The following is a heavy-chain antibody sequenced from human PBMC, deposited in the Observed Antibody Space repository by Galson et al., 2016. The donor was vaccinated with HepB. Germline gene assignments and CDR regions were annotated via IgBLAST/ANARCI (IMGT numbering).Heavy chain of an antibody. CDR3: ARGGKSFVTGGFDP. D-gene: IGHD1-14*01. CDR1: GASITTGDYY. CDR2: VYHSGFS. Sequence: TLSLTCAVSGASITTGDYYWTWIRQPPGKGLEWLGYVYHSGFSYQNPSPKSRLSMSVDTSKNQFSLNVTSVTAADTAVYFCARGGKSFVTGGFDPWGQGTLVTVSS. J-gene: IGHJ5*02. V-gene: IGHV4-30-4*01.